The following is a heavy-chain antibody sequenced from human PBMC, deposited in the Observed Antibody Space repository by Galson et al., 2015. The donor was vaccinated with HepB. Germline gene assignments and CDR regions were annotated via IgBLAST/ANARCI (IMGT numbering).Heavy chain of an antibody. D-gene: IGHD6-13*01. CDR3: ARDGSYIAAAGTPGGWFDP. J-gene: IGHJ5*02. CDR2: ISYDGSNK. Sequence: SLRLSCAASGFTFSSYAMHWVRQAPGKGLEWVAVISYDGSNKYYADSVKGRFTISRDNSKNTLYLQMNSLRAEDTAVYYCARDGSYIAAAGTPGGWFDPWGQGTLVTVSS. CDR1: GFTFSSYA. V-gene: IGHV3-30*04.